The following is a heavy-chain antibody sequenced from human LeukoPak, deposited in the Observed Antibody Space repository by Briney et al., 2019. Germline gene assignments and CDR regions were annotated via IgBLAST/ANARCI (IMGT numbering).Heavy chain of an antibody. CDR3: ARHSSITMIVVDDNWFDP. CDR2: MNHSGSA. V-gene: IGHV4-34*01. Sequence: PSETLSLTCAVYGGSFSGYYWTWIRQPPGKGLEWIGEMNHSGSANYNPSLKSRVTISVDTSKNQCSLRLSSVTAADTAVYYCARHSSITMIVVDDNWFDPWGQGTLVTVSS. D-gene: IGHD3-22*01. CDR1: GGSFSGYY. J-gene: IGHJ5*02.